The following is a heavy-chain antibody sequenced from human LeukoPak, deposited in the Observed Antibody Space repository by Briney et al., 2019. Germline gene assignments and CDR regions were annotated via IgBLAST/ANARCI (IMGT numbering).Heavy chain of an antibody. D-gene: IGHD3-10*01. CDR3: ARDGENPHYDY. V-gene: IGHV4-34*01. J-gene: IGHJ4*02. CDR1: GGSFSGYY. CDR2: INHSGST. Sequence: KSSETLSLTCAVYGGSFSGYYWSWIRQPPGEGLEWIGEINHSGSTNYNPSLKSRVTISVDTSKNQFSLKLSSVTAADTAVYYCARDGENPHYDYWGQGTLVTVSS.